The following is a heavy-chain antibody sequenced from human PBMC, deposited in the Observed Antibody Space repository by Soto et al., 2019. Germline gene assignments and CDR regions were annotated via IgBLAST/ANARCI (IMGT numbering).Heavy chain of an antibody. CDR3: AKVRVVTALYNAFDI. D-gene: IGHD2-21*02. Sequence: PWWSLRLSCSASVFTFSSYGMHWFRQAPGKGLEWVAVISYDGSNKYYADSVKGRFTISRDNSKNTLYLQMNSLRAEDTAVYYCAKVRVVTALYNAFDIWGQGTMVTVSS. CDR1: VFTFSSYG. CDR2: ISYDGSNK. V-gene: IGHV3-30*18. J-gene: IGHJ3*02.